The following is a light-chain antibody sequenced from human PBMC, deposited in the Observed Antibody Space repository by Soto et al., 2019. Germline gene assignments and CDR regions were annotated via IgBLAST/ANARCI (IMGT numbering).Light chain of an antibody. J-gene: IGKJ5*01. CDR3: QQYNTGPPT. CDR1: QSVSSN. V-gene: IGKV3-15*01. CDR2: GAS. Sequence: EIVMTQSPATLSVSPGERATLSCRASQSVSSNLAWYQQKPGQAPRLLIYGASTRATGIPARFSGSGSRTEFTLTISSLQSEDFAAYYCQQYNTGPPTFGQGTRVEIK.